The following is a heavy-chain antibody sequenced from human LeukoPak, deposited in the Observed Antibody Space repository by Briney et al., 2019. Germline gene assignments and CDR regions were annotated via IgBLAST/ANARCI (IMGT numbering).Heavy chain of an antibody. D-gene: IGHD4-23*01. Sequence: NPGGSLRLSCAASGFTFSSYSMNWVRQAPGKWLEWVSSISSSSSYIYYADSVKGRFTISRDNAKNSLYLQMNSLRAEDTAVYYCVRDYGGNDDYWGQGTWSPSPQ. CDR1: GFTFSSYS. CDR2: ISSSSSYI. J-gene: IGHJ4*02. V-gene: IGHV3-21*01. CDR3: VRDYGGNDDY.